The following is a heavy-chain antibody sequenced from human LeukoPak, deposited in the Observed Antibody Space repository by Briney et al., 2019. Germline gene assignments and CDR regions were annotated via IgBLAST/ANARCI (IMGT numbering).Heavy chain of an antibody. J-gene: IGHJ5*02. D-gene: IGHD3-10*01. V-gene: IGHV4-34*01. CDR1: GGSFSGYY. Sequence: SETLSLTCAVYGGSFSGYYWSWIRQPPGKGLEWIGEINHSGSTNYNPPLKSRVTISVDTSKNQFSLKLSSVTAADTAVYYCARARPSMVRGVNRNWFDPWGQGTLVTVSS. CDR3: ARARPSMVRGVNRNWFDP. CDR2: INHSGST.